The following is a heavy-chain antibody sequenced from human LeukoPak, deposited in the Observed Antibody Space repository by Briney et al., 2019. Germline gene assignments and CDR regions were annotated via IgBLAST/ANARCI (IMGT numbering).Heavy chain of an antibody. Sequence: GGSLRLSCAASGFTVSSNYMSWVRQAPGKGLEWVSVIYSGGSTYYADSVKGRFTISRDTSKNTLYLQMNSLRAEDTAIYYCAKDNYYDSSGYSHFDYWGQGTLVTVSS. CDR3: AKDNYYDSSGYSHFDY. CDR1: GFTVSSNY. J-gene: IGHJ4*02. V-gene: IGHV3-66*01. CDR2: IYSGGST. D-gene: IGHD3-22*01.